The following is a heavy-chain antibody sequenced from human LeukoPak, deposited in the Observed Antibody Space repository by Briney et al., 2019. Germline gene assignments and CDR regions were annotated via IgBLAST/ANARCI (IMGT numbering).Heavy chain of an antibody. CDR1: GGSISSYY. CDR3: AREHWGSGYYYYYMDV. D-gene: IGHD7-27*01. CDR2: IYYSGST. J-gene: IGHJ6*03. V-gene: IGHV4-59*12. Sequence: SETLSLTCTVSGGSISSYYWSWIRQPPGKGLEWIGYIYYSGSTNYNPSLKSRVTISVDTSKNQFSLKLSSVTAADTAVYYCAREHWGSGYYYYYMDVWGKGTTVTVSS.